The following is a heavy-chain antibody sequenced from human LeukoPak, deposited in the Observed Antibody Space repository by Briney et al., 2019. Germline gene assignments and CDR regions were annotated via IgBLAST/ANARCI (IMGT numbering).Heavy chain of an antibody. CDR3: TRGSIAYYYMDV. CDR1: GGSISSGSYY. V-gene: IGHV4-61*02. D-gene: IGHD3-22*01. Sequence: SQTLSLTCTVSGGSISSGSYYWSWIRQPAGKGLEWIGRIYTSGSTNYNPSLKSRVTISVGTSKNQFSLKLSSVTAADTAVYYCTRGSIAYYYMDVWGKGTTVTISS. CDR2: IYTSGST. J-gene: IGHJ6*03.